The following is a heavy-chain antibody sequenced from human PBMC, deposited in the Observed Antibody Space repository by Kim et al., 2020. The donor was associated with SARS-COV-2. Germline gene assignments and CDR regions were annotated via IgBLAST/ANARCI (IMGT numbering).Heavy chain of an antibody. CDR2: IWYDGSNK. J-gene: IGHJ6*02. CDR1: GFTFSSYG. D-gene: IGHD1-26*01. V-gene: IGHV3-33*01. Sequence: GGSLRLSCAASGFTFSSYGMHWVRQAPGTGLEWVAVIWYDGSNKYYADSVKGRFTISRDNSKNTLYLQMNSLRAEDTAVYYCARDLLVGATSYGMDVWGQGTTVTVSS. CDR3: ARDLLVGATSYGMDV.